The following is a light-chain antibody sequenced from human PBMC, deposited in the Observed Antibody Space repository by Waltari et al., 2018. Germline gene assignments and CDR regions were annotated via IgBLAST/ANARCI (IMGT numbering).Light chain of an antibody. CDR2: DAC. J-gene: IGKJ5*01. CDR3: QQRSNWPLIT. Sequence: EIVLTQSPATPSLAPGERATLSCRDSQSVINYLAWYQQKPGQAPRLLIYDACNRATDLPARCSGSGSGTDFTLTISSLEPEDFAVYYCQQRSNWPLITFGQGTRLEIK. CDR1: QSVINY. V-gene: IGKV3-11*01.